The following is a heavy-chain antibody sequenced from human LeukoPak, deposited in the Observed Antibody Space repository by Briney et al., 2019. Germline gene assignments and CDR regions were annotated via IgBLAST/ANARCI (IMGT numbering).Heavy chain of an antibody. D-gene: IGHD6-13*01. Sequence: SETLSLTCAVYGGSFSGYYWSWIRQPPGKGLEWIGEINHSGSTNYNPSLKSRVTISVDTSKNQLSLKLSSVTAADTAVYYCASSIAAAGNDYWGQGTLVTVSS. CDR2: INHSGST. CDR3: ASSIAAAGNDY. J-gene: IGHJ4*02. CDR1: GGSFSGYY. V-gene: IGHV4-34*01.